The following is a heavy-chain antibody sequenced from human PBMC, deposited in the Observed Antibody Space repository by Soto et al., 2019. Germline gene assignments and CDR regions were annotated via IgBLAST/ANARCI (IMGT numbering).Heavy chain of an antibody. J-gene: IGHJ4*02. V-gene: IGHV3-30-3*01. CDR2: ISFDGSNK. CDR3: GRDRRFGNGYNLGFDY. CDR1: GFTFSSYA. Sequence: QVQLVESGGGVVQPGRSLRLSCAASGFTFSSYAMHWVRQAPGKGLEWVAVISFDGSNKYYADSVKDRFTVSRDNSKNTLYVQMNSLRDDDTAVYYCGRDRRFGNGYNLGFDYWGQGTLVTVSS. D-gene: IGHD5-12*01.